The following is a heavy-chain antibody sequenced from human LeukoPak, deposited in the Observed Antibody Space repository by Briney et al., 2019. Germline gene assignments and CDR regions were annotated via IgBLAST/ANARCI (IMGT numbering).Heavy chain of an antibody. CDR2: IYPDNSDT. CDR1: GYKFTSYW. V-gene: IGHV5-51*01. Sequence: GESLKISCKGSGYKFTSYWIGWVRQMPGKGLEWMGMIYPDNSDTRYSPSFQGQVTFSADKSISVASLEWSSLKASDTAMYYCARHELDVCGCMDVWGKGTTVTVSS. J-gene: IGHJ6*03. D-gene: IGHD2-21*01. CDR3: ARHELDVCGCMDV.